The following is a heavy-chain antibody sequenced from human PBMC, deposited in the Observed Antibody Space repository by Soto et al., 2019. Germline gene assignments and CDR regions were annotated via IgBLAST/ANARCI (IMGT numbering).Heavy chain of an antibody. CDR1: GYPFSDNQ. CDR3: ARRHSLDYIRWGLDP. J-gene: IGHJ5*02. CDR2: INPKSDDT. V-gene: IGHV1-2*02. D-gene: IGHD4-4*01. Sequence: ASVKVSCKASGYPFSDNQIHWLRRAPGQGLEWMGRINPKSDDTNYAQKFQGRVTMTRDTSIDTAYLELTGLTSDDTATYYCARRHSLDYIRWGLDPWGQGTLVTVSS.